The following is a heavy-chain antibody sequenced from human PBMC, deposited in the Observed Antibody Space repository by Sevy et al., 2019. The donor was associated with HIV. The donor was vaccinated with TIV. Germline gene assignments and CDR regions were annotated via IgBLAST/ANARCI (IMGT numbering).Heavy chain of an antibody. CDR1: GFTFGDYA. CDR3: TRWKGLQSIFDY. CDR2: LKSRADGGTV. D-gene: IGHD1-1*01. Sequence: GGSLRLSCTTSGFTFGDYAMNWVRQAPGKGLEWVAFLKSRADGGTVDHAASVKGRFTISRDDSKSTAYLQMNDLTTEGTGVYYCTRWKGLQSIFDYWGQGALVTVSS. V-gene: IGHV3-49*04. J-gene: IGHJ4*02.